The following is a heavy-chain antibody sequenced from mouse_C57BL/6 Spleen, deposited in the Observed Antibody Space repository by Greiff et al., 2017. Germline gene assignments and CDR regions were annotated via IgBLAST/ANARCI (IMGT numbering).Heavy chain of an antibody. D-gene: IGHD2-3*01. V-gene: IGHV2-6-1*01. J-gene: IGHJ4*01. CDR2: IWSDGST. CDR1: GFSLTSYG. Sequence: VQLKESGPGLVAPSQSLSISCTVSGFSLTSYGVHWVRQPPGKGLEWLVVIWSDGSTTYNSALKSRLSISKDNSKSQVFLKMNSLQTDDTAMYYCARHEGYYYAMDYWGQGTSVTVSS. CDR3: ARHEGYYYAMDY.